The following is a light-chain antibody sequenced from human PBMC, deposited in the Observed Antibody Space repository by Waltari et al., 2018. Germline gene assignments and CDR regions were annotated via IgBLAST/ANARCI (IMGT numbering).Light chain of an antibody. CDR3: QQYYSTCQ. V-gene: IGKV4-1*01. CDR2: WAS. J-gene: IGKJ1*01. CDR1: QSVLHSSNNKNY. Sequence: DIVMTQSPDSLAVSLGERATINCKSSQSVLHSSNNKNYLAWYQQKPGQPPKLLIYWASTRESGVPGRFSGSGAGTDFTLTISSLQAEDVAVYYCQQYYSTCQFGQGTKVEIK.